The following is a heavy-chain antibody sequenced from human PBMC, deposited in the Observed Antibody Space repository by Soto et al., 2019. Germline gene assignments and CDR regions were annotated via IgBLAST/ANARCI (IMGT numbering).Heavy chain of an antibody. Sequence: QVQLQQWGAGLLKPSETLSLTCAVYGGSFSGYYWSWIRQPPGKGLEWIGEINHSGSTNYNPSLKSRVTISVDTSKNQFSLKLSSVTAADTAVYYCARAGGYCSSTSCYKWIDYWGQGTLVTVSS. CDR1: GGSFSGYY. CDR3: ARAGGYCSSTSCYKWIDY. CDR2: INHSGST. V-gene: IGHV4-34*01. D-gene: IGHD2-2*02. J-gene: IGHJ4*02.